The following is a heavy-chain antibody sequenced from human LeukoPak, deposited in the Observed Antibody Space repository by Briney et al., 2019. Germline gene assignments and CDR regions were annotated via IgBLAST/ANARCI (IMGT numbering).Heavy chain of an antibody. CDR2: ICYDGSNK. Sequence: GGSLRLSCAASGFTFSSYGMHWVRQAPGKGLEWVAIICYDGSNKDYADSVKGRFTISRDNSKNTLYLQMNSLRAEDTAVYYCAREFGKYYFDYWGQGTLVTVSS. CDR3: AREFGKYYFDY. D-gene: IGHD3-16*01. V-gene: IGHV3-33*01. J-gene: IGHJ4*02. CDR1: GFTFSSYG.